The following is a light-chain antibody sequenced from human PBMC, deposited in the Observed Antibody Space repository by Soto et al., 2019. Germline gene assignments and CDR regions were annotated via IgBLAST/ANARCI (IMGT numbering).Light chain of an antibody. Sequence: EIVMTQSPATLSVSPGERATLSCRASQSVSSKLAWYQQKPGQGPRLLIYGASTRATGIPARFSGSVSGTEFTLTISSLQAEDFAVYYCQHYSTWLWTFGHGTKVEIK. J-gene: IGKJ1*01. CDR1: QSVSSK. CDR2: GAS. V-gene: IGKV3-15*01. CDR3: QHYSTWLWT.